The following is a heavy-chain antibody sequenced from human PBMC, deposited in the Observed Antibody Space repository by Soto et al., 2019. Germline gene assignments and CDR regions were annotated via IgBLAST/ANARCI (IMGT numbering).Heavy chain of an antibody. V-gene: IGHV1-3*01. CDR2: INAGNGNT. Sequence: ASVKVSCKASGYTFTSYAMHWVRQAPGQRLEWMGWINAGNGNTKYSQKFQGRVTITRDTSASTAYMELSSLRSEDTAVYYCATLEGYCSGGSCLAYDYGDSHFDYWGQGTLVTVSS. CDR1: GYTFTSYA. J-gene: IGHJ4*02. D-gene: IGHD2-15*01. CDR3: ATLEGYCSGGSCLAYDYGDSHFDY.